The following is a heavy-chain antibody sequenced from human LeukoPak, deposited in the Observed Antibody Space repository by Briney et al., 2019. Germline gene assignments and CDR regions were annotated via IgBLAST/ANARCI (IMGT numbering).Heavy chain of an antibody. V-gene: IGHV4-4*02. CDR3: SRESGAFSPFGY. CDR2: ISLSGLT. D-gene: IGHD1-26*01. Sequence: PSGTLSLTCGVSGGSISSTNWWRWVRHPPGQGLEWIGEISLSGLTNYNPSLKSRVTMSLDKSKNHLSLNLTSVTAADTAVYYCSRESGAFSPFGYWGQGTLVTASS. J-gene: IGHJ4*02. CDR1: GGSISSTNW.